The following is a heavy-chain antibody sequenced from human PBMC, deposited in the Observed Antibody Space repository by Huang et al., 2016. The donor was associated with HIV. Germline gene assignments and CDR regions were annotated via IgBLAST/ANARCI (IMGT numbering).Heavy chain of an antibody. J-gene: IGHJ5*02. Sequence: VESGGGVVQPGRSLRLSCTVSGFTFSDFAMHWVRQAPGKGMEWVAVISDDGSKKFHADSLKGRFIISRDNSRKTLYLHMNSLRSDDTAMYYCAKATGITLDLGDTWGQGTLVSVSP. CDR1: GFTFSDFA. V-gene: IGHV3-30*18. CDR2: ISDDGSKK. D-gene: IGHD3-10*01. CDR3: AKATGITLDLGDT.